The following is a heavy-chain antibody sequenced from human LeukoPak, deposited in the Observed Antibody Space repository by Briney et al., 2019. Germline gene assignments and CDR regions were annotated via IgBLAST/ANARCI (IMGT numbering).Heavy chain of an antibody. CDR1: GYSISSGYY. D-gene: IGHD5-12*01. Sequence: HPSETLSLTCTVSGYSISSGYYWGWIRQPPGKGLEWIGSIYHSGSTYYNPSLKSRVTISVDTSKNQISLKLNSVTAADTAVYYCARANRYDLYFDYWGQGTLVTVSS. CDR2: IYHSGST. V-gene: IGHV4-38-2*02. J-gene: IGHJ4*02. CDR3: ARANRYDLYFDY.